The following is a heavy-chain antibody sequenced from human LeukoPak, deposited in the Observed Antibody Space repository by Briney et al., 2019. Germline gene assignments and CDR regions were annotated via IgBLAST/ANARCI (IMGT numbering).Heavy chain of an antibody. V-gene: IGHV3-64D*09. D-gene: IGHD6-19*01. CDR1: GFTFSSCA. Sequence: PGGSLRLSCSASGFTFSSCAMHWVRQAPGMGLEYVSGINDYGTITHYGDSVRGRVTISRDDTKNTVHLEMSSLRAEDTAVYYCVKDLGGWYSFEYWGQGTLVTVSS. J-gene: IGHJ4*02. CDR2: INDYGTIT. CDR3: VKDLGGWYSFEY.